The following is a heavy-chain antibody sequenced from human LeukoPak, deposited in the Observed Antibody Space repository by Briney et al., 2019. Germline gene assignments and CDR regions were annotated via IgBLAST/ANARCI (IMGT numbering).Heavy chain of an antibody. J-gene: IGHJ5*01. D-gene: IGHD1-26*01. CDR3: AKDRGSYSTTADS. V-gene: IGHV3-33*06. CDR2: IWYDGTNK. Sequence: RSLRLSCAASGFTFSDYGIHWVRQAPGKGLEWVAVIWYDGTNKYYGDSVKGRFTISRDNSKNTLYLQMNSLRAEDTAVYYCAKDRGSYSTTADSWGQGTLVTVSS. CDR1: GFTFSDYG.